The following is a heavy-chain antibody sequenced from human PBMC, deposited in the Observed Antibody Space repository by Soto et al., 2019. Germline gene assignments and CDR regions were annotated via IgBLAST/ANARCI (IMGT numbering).Heavy chain of an antibody. CDR1: GFTFSSYS. V-gene: IGHV3-48*02. CDR2: ISSSSSTI. CDR3: ARRSGSYFGGLYDY. D-gene: IGHD1-26*01. Sequence: EVQLVESGGGLVQPGGSLRLSCAASGFTFSSYSMNWVRQAPGKGLEWVSYISSSSSTIYYADSVKGRFTISRDNAKNSLYLQMNSLRDEYTAVYYCARRSGSYFGGLYDYWGQGTLVTVSS. J-gene: IGHJ4*02.